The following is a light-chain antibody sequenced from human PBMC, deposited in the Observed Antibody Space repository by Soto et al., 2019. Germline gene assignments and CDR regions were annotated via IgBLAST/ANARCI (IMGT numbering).Light chain of an antibody. CDR1: QSVNNGY. V-gene: IGKV3-20*01. J-gene: IGKJ2*01. CDR2: GAS. Sequence: EIVLTQSPGTLSLSPGERATLSCRASQSVNNGYLAWCQQKPGQAPRLLIYGASARATGIPDRFSGSGSGTDFILTISRLEPEDFAVFYCQQYGGSLPYTFGQGTKLEIK. CDR3: QQYGGSLPYT.